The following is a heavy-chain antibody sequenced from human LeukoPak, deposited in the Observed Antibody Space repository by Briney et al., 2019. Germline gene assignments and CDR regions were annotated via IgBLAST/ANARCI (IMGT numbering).Heavy chain of an antibody. CDR1: GFTFSSYA. CDR2: ISGSGGST. J-gene: IGHJ4*02. Sequence: GGSLRLSCAASGFTFSSYAMSWVRQAPGKGLEWVSAISGSGGSTYYADSVKGRFTISRDNSKNTLYLQMNSLRAEDTAEYYCAQLGYYDFWSGSPPLDYWGQGTLVTVSS. CDR3: AQLGYYDFWSGSPPLDY. D-gene: IGHD3-3*01. V-gene: IGHV3-23*01.